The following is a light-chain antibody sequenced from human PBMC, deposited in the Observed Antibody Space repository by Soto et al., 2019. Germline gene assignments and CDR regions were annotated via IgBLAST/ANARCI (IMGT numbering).Light chain of an antibody. Sequence: QSVLTQPPSASGTPGQRVTISCSGSSSNIGSNTVNWYQQLPGTAPKLLSYSNNQRPSGVPDRLSGSKSGTSASLAISGHQSEDEADYYCAAWDDSLNGSVVFGGGTKLTVL. V-gene: IGLV1-44*01. CDR2: SNN. CDR1: SSNIGSNT. J-gene: IGLJ2*01. CDR3: AAWDDSLNGSVV.